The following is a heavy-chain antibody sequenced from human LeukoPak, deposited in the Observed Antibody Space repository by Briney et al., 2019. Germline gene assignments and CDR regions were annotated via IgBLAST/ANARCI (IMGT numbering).Heavy chain of an antibody. CDR3: ARDSSSWPRGRDDAFDI. Sequence: KTGGSLRLSCAASGFTFSSYSMNWVRQAPGKGLEWVSSISSSSSYIYYADSVKGRFTISRDNAKNSLYLQMNSLRAEDTAVYYCARDSSSWPRGRDDAFDIWGQGTMVTVSS. CDR2: ISSSSSYI. V-gene: IGHV3-21*01. CDR1: GFTFSSYS. J-gene: IGHJ3*02. D-gene: IGHD6-13*01.